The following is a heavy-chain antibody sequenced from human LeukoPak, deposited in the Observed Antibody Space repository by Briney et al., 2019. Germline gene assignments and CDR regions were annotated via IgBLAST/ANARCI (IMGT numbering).Heavy chain of an antibody. J-gene: IGHJ5*02. CDR1: GGSFSGYY. V-gene: IGHV4-34*01. D-gene: IGHD6-6*01. CDR2: INHSGST. Sequence: SETLPLTCAVYGGSFSGYYWSWIRQPPGKGLEWIGEINHSGSTNYNPSLKSRVTISVDTSKNQFSLKLSSVTAADTAVYYCATSMAARSRWFDPWGQGTLVTVSS. CDR3: ATSMAARSRWFDP.